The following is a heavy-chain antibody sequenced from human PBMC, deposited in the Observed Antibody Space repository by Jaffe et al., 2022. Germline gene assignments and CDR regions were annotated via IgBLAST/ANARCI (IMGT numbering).Heavy chain of an antibody. CDR2: ISGSGGST. Sequence: EVQLLESGGGLVQPGGSLRLSCAASAFTFSNYAMSWVRQAPGKGLEWVSAISGSGGSTYYADSVKGRFTISRDNSRNTLYLQMNSLRAEDTAIYYCAKDEYQVLQYPLDYWGQGTLVTVSS. CDR1: AFTFSNYA. CDR3: AKDEYQVLQYPLDY. J-gene: IGHJ4*02. V-gene: IGHV3-23*01. D-gene: IGHD2-2*01.